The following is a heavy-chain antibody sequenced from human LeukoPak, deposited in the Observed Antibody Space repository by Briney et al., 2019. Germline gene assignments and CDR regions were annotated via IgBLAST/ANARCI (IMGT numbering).Heavy chain of an antibody. J-gene: IGHJ6*02. CDR3: ARFGVDYDMDV. V-gene: IGHV4-59*11. Sequence: PSETLSLTCTVSGGSISGHYWAWIRQPPGKGLEWIGQIHYSGRPDYNPSLKSRVTISVDTSKNQLSLKVTSVTGADTAVYYCARFGVDYDMDVWGQGTTVTVSS. CDR2: IHYSGRP. D-gene: IGHD3-16*01. CDR1: GGSISGHY.